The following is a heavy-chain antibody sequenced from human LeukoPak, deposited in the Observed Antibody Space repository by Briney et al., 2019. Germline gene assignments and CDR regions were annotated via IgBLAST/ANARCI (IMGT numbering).Heavy chain of an antibody. J-gene: IGHJ4*02. CDR1: GFTFSSYG. CDR2: ISHDGSNK. D-gene: IGHD1-26*01. V-gene: IGHV3-30*18. Sequence: PGGSLRLSCAASGFTFSSYGMHWVRQAPGKGLEWVAFISHDGSNKYYADSVRGRLTISRDNSKNTLYLQMNSLRGEETAVYYCAKDGSYSYFDYWGQGTLVTVSS. CDR3: AKDGSYSYFDY.